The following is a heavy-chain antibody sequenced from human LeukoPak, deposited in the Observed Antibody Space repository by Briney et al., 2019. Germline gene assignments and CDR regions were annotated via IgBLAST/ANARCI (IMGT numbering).Heavy chain of an antibody. D-gene: IGHD5-18*01. CDR2: IYYSGST. Sequence: SETLSLTCTVAGGSISSYYWSWIRQPPGKGLEWIGYIYYSGSTNYNPSLKSRVTISVDTSKNQFSLKLSSVTAADTAVYYCARRGHGYGSPFDYWGQXTLVXVSS. J-gene: IGHJ4*02. CDR3: ARRGHGYGSPFDY. V-gene: IGHV4-59*08. CDR1: GGSISSYY.